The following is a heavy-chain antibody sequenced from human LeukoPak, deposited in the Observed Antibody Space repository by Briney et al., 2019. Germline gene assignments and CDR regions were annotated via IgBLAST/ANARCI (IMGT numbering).Heavy chain of an antibody. V-gene: IGHV3-48*03. Sequence: GGSLRLSCAASGFTFSSYEMNWVRQAPGKGLEWVSYISSSGSTIYYADSVKGRFTISRDNAKNSLYLQMNSLRAEDTAVYYCAREASSYGPTDAFDIWGQGTMVTVSS. CDR1: GFTFSSYE. CDR2: ISSSGSTI. CDR3: AREASSYGPTDAFDI. D-gene: IGHD5-18*01. J-gene: IGHJ3*02.